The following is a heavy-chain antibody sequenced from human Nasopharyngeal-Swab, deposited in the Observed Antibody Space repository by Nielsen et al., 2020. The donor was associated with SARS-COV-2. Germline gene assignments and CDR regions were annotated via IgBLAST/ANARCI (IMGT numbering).Heavy chain of an antibody. D-gene: IGHD3-16*02. CDR1: GFTFSDYY. CDR3: ARKGRYYDYVWGSYRPGGFDY. Sequence: GESLKISCAASGFTFSDYYMSWIRQAPGKGLEWVSYISSSGSTIYYADSVKGRFTISRDNAKNSLYLQMNSLRAEDTAVYYCARKGRYYDYVWGSYRPGGFDYWGQGTLVTVSS. CDR2: ISSSGSTI. V-gene: IGHV3-11*01. J-gene: IGHJ4*02.